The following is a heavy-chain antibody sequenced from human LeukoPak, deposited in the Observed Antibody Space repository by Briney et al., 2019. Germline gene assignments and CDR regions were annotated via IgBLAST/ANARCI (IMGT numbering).Heavy chain of an antibody. J-gene: IGHJ4*02. CDR1: GYTFTGYY. Sequence: GASVKVSCKASGYTFTGYYMHWVRQAPGQGLEWMGWINPNSGGTNYAQGFQGRVTMTRDTSSSTAYMELSRLRSDDTAMFYCASTTGLDDWGQGTLVTVSS. CDR2: INPNSGGT. CDR3: ASTTGLDD. V-gene: IGHV1-2*02. D-gene: IGHD1-1*01.